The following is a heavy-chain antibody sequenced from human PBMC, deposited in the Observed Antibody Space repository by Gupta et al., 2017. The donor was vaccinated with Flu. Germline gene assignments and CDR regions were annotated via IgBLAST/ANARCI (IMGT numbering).Heavy chain of an antibody. Sequence: REAPGKGLEWVSSISSSSSYIYYADSVKGRFTISRHNAKNSLYLQMNSLRAEDTAVYYCARAWDVTVAGTFDYWGQGTLVTVSS. V-gene: IGHV3-21*01. D-gene: IGHD6-19*01. J-gene: IGHJ4*02. CDR3: ARAWDVTVAGTFDY. CDR2: ISSSSSYI.